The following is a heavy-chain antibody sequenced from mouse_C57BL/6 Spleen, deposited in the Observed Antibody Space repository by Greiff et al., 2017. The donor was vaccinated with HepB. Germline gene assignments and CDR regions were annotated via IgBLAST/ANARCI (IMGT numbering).Heavy chain of an antibody. J-gene: IGHJ2*01. Sequence: DVQLQESGAELVRPGASVKLSCTASGFNIKDYYMHWVRQMPEQGLEWIGRIDPEDGDTEYAPKFQGKATMTADTYSNTAFQQLSSLTSEDTAVYYFTTITTVVDGYWGQGTTLTVSS. CDR3: TTITTVVDGY. V-gene: IGHV14-1*01. D-gene: IGHD1-1*01. CDR1: GFNIKDYY. CDR2: IDPEDGDT.